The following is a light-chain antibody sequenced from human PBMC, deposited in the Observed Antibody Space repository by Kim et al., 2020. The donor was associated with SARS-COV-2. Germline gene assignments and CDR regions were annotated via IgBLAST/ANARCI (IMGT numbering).Light chain of an antibody. CDR3: QQYNSYWT. J-gene: IGKJ1*01. Sequence: SASVGDRFTITCRASESISTWFAWYQQKPGKAPKLLIYDASNLQSGVPSRFSGSGSGTEFTLTISSLHPDDFATYYCQQYNSYWTFGQGTKVDIK. CDR2: DAS. V-gene: IGKV1-5*01. CDR1: ESISTW.